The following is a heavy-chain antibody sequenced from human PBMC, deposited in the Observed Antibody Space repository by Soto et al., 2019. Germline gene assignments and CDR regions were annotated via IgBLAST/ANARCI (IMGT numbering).Heavy chain of an antibody. V-gene: IGHV4-31*03. Sequence: QVQLQESGPGLVKPSQTLSPTCTVSGGSISSGGYYWSWVRQHPGKGLEWIGYIHYSGSTYYNPSLKSRIIISVDTSKKQFSLNLSSVTAADTAVYYCASGMIVVARQPLTYWGQGTLVTVSS. CDR3: ASGMIVVARQPLTY. CDR2: IHYSGST. J-gene: IGHJ4*02. D-gene: IGHD3-22*01. CDR1: GGSISSGGYY.